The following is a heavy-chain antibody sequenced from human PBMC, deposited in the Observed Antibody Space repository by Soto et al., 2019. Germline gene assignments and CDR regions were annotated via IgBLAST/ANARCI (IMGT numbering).Heavy chain of an antibody. D-gene: IGHD1-26*01. CDR2: ISYDGSNK. V-gene: IGHV3-30*18. CDR1: GFTFSSYG. J-gene: IGHJ4*02. Sequence: QVPLVESGGGVVQPGRSLRLSCAASGFTFSSYGMHWVRQAPGKGLEWVAVISYDGSNKYYADSVKGRFTISRDNSKNTLYLQMNSLRAEDTAVYYCAKEESYWAYFDYWGQGTLVTVSS. CDR3: AKEESYWAYFDY.